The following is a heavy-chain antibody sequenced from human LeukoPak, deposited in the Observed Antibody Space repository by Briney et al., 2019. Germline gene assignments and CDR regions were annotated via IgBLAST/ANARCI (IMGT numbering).Heavy chain of an antibody. CDR1: GYSFSSYW. V-gene: IGHV5-51*01. J-gene: IGHJ1*01. CDR3: ATVPRIPAVGNTEYFRH. D-gene: IGHD6-13*01. Sequence: GKSLKISCKGSGYSFSSYWIGWVRQMPGKGLEWMGIINPGDSDTRYSPSFQGQVTISVDKSISTAYLQWSSLEAPDTAMYFCATVPRIPAVGNTEYFRHWGQGTLVTVSS. CDR2: INPGDSDT.